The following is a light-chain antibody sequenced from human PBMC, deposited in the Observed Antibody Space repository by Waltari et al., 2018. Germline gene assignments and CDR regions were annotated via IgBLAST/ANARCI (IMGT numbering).Light chain of an antibody. Sequence: EVLMTQSPATLSVSPGERVTLSCRASQNIHDNLAWYQQKPGQAPRLLIYGASTSATDIPARFRGSGSGTEFTLNINSLQSEDLGIYYCQQYNKWPPLTFGGGTKVEIK. CDR1: QNIHDN. J-gene: IGKJ4*01. CDR2: GAS. V-gene: IGKV3-15*01. CDR3: QQYNKWPPLT.